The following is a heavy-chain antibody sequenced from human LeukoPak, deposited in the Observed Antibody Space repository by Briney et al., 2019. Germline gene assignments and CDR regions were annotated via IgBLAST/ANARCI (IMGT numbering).Heavy chain of an antibody. CDR1: GFTLSSSW. CDR2: INPDGSST. V-gene: IGHV3-74*01. CDR3: ARGVGGDRDY. J-gene: IGHJ4*02. D-gene: IGHD2-21*02. Sequence: PGGSLRLSCAASGFTLSSSWMHWVRQAPGKGLVWVSRINPDGSSTSHADSVKGRFTISRDNAKNTVYLQMNSLRAEDTAVYYCARGVGGDRDYWGQGTLVTVSS.